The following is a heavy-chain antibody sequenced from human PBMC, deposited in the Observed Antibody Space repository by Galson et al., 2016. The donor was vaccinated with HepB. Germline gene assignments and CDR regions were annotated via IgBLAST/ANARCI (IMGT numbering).Heavy chain of an antibody. D-gene: IGHD4-11*01. CDR3: VRRRWDYNHYFDY. CDR1: GFSLSTNGVG. Sequence: LVKPTQTLTLTCTFSGFSLSTNGVGVGWVRRSPGKALEWLALLYWNDNKRYSHSLNDRLTITKDTSNNQVVLTMTNMDPVDTATYYCVRRRWDYNHYFDYWGQGTLVTVSS. J-gene: IGHJ4*02. V-gene: IGHV2-5*01. CDR2: LYWNDNK.